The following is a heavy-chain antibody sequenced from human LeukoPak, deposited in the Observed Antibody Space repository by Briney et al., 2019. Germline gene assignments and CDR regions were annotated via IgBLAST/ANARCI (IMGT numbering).Heavy chain of an antibody. CDR2: IRSKAYGGTT. CDR1: GFTFGDYA. V-gene: IGHV3-49*04. CDR3: TRDSRRFAPDAFDI. Sequence: SGGSLRLSCTASGFTFGDYAMSWVRQAPGKGLEWVGFIRSKAYGGTTEYAASVKGRFTISRDDSKSIAYLQMNSLKTEDTAVYYCTRDSRRFAPDAFDIWGQGTMVTVSS. J-gene: IGHJ3*02. D-gene: IGHD3-3*01.